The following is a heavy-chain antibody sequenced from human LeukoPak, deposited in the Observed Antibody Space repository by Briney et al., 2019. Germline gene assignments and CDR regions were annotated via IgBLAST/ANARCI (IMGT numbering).Heavy chain of an antibody. D-gene: IGHD5-18*01. CDR1: GFTFSTYW. CDR2: IKQDGSEK. CDR3: ARDCFRDTAMGDAFDI. V-gene: IGHV3-7*01. Sequence: GGSLRLSCAGSGFTFSTYWMSWVRQPPGKGLEWVANIKQDGSEKNYLDSVKGRFTISRDNAKNSLYLQMSSLRAEDTAVYYCARDCFRDTAMGDAFDIWGQGTMVTVSS. J-gene: IGHJ3*02.